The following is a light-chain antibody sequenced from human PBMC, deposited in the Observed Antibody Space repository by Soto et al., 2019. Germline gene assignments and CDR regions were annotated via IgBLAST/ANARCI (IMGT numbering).Light chain of an antibody. CDR3: SSYTSSSTVV. CDR1: SSDVGGYNY. J-gene: IGLJ2*01. CDR2: DVS. V-gene: IGLV2-14*01. Sequence: QSVLTQPASVSGSPGQPITISCTGTSSDVGGYNYVSWYQQHPGKAPKLMIFDVSNRPSEVSNRFSGSRSGNTASLTISGLQAEDEADYYCSSYTSSSTVVFGGGTKVTVL.